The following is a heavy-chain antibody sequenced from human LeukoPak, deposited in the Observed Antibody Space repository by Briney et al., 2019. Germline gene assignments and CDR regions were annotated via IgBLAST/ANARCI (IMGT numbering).Heavy chain of an antibody. CDR2: INHSGST. CDR3: ARYWGSGWTFDY. D-gene: IGHD6-19*01. V-gene: IGHV4-34*01. CDR1: GGSFSGYY. J-gene: IGHJ4*02. Sequence: SKTLSLTCAVYGGSFSGYYWSWIRQPPGKGLEWIGEINHSGSTNYNPSLKSRVTISVDTSKNQFSLKLSSVTAADTAVYYCARYWGSGWTFDYWGQGTLVTVSS.